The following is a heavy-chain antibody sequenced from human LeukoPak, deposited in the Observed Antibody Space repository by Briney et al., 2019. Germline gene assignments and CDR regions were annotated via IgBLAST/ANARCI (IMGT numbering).Heavy chain of an antibody. CDR1: GFTFSSYS. Sequence: GGSLRLSCAASGFTFSSYSMNWVRQAPGKGLEWVSSISSSSSYIYYADSVKGRFTISRDNAKNSLYLQMNSLRAEDTAVYYCARDPYVVVVPAARQDYYYYMDVWGKGTTVTVSS. CDR3: ARDPYVVVVPAARQDYYYYMDV. V-gene: IGHV3-21*01. J-gene: IGHJ6*03. CDR2: ISSSSSYI. D-gene: IGHD2-2*01.